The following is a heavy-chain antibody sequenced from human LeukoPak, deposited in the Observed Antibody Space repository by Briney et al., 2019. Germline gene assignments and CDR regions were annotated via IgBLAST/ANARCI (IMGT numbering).Heavy chain of an antibody. CDR2: INHSGST. Sequence: SETLPLTCAVYGGSFSGYYWSWIRQPPGKGLEWIGEINHSGSTNYNPSLKSRVTISVDTSKNQFSLKLSSVTAADTAVYYCASSSTSYNWFDPWGQGALVTVSS. V-gene: IGHV4-34*01. CDR3: ASSSTSYNWFDP. D-gene: IGHD2-2*01. CDR1: GGSFSGYY. J-gene: IGHJ5*02.